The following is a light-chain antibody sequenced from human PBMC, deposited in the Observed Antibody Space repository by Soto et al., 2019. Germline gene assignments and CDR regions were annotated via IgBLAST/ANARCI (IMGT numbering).Light chain of an antibody. CDR3: QQYDSYPLT. Sequence: IQMTQSPSTLSASVGDRVIITCRASQSISTYLAWYQQKPGKAPSLLIYKASTLESGVPSRLSGSGSGTEFTLTIRSLQPDDFATYYCQQYDSYPLTFGGGTKVDIK. CDR1: QSISTY. CDR2: KAS. V-gene: IGKV1-5*03. J-gene: IGKJ4*01.